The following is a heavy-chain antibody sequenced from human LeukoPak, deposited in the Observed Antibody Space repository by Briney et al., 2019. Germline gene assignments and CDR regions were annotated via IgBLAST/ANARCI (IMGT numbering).Heavy chain of an antibody. J-gene: IGHJ6*03. V-gene: IGHV3-7*01. CDR3: ARDQTVTTEPPYYYYYMDV. CDR2: IKQDGSEK. CDR1: GFTFSSYW. D-gene: IGHD4-11*01. Sequence: GGSLRLSCAASGFTFSSYWMSWVRQAPGKGLEWVANIKQDGSEKYYVDSVKGRFTISRDNAKNSLYLQMNSLRAEDTAVYYCARDQTVTTEPPYYYYYMDVWGKGTTVTVSS.